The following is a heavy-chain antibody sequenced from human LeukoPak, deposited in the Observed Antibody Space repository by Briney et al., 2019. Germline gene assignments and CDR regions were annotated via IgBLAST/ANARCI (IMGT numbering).Heavy chain of an antibody. V-gene: IGHV4-61*02. CDR3: ARYYYGSGSLYFDY. Sequence: SETLSLTCTVSGGSISSGSYYWTWIRQPGGKGLEWIGRIYTSGSTNYNPSLKSRVTISVDTSKNQFSLKLSSVTAADTAVYYCARYYYGSGSLYFDYWGQGTLVTVSS. D-gene: IGHD3-10*01. J-gene: IGHJ4*02. CDR2: IYTSGST. CDR1: GGSISSGSYY.